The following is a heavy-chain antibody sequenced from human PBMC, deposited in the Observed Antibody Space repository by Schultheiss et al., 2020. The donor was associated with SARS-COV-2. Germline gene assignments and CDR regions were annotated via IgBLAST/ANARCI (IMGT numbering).Heavy chain of an antibody. CDR3: ARGGVGYYGSGTNARVPNWFDP. D-gene: IGHD3-10*01. CDR2: IYYSGST. CDR1: GGSISSYY. V-gene: IGHV4-59*08. J-gene: IGHJ5*02. Sequence: SQTLSLTCTVSGGSISSYYWSWIRQHPGKGLEWIGYIYYSGSTYYNPSLKSRVTISVDMSKNQFSLKLSSVTAADTAVYYCARGGVGYYGSGTNARVPNWFDPWGQGTLVTVSS.